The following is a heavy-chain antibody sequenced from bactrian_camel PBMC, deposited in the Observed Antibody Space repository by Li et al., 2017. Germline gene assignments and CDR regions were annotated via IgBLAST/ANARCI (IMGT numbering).Heavy chain of an antibody. D-gene: IGHD1*01. J-gene: IGHJ4*01. CDR1: VYTSGFWC. Sequence: VQLVESGGGSVKAGGSMTLSCKSNVYTSGFWCMGWSRHGREGVATIATDGRTNYADSVKGRFAVSKVSANATLFLQMYALEPVDSGMYTCAADTSDMACLKGTFEAFRYHGQGTQVTVS. CDR2: IATDGRT. V-gene: IGHV3S53*01.